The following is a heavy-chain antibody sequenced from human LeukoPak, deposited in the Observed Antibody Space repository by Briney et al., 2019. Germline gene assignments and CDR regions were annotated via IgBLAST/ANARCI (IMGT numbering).Heavy chain of an antibody. CDR1: GGTFSNYA. CDR2: IIPIFGTA. J-gene: IGHJ3*02. D-gene: IGHD5-24*01. Sequence: ASVKVSCKASGGTFSNYAISWVRQAPGQGLEWMGGIIPIFGTANYAQKFRGRVTITADKSTRTAYMELSSLRSEDTAVYYCAREKRVEMASPNAFDIWGQGTMVTVSS. CDR3: AREKRVEMASPNAFDI. V-gene: IGHV1-69*06.